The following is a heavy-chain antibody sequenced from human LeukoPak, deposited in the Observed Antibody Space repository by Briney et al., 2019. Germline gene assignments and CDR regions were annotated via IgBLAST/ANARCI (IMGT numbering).Heavy chain of an antibody. CDR2: IYYSGST. V-gene: IGHV4-39*01. J-gene: IGHJ4*02. D-gene: IGHD3-22*01. Sequence: SETLSLTCTVSGGSISSSSYYWGWIRQPPGKGLEWIGSIYYSGSTYYNPSLKSRVTISVDTSKNQFSLKLSSVTAADTAVYHCARRGYYDSVEDYWGQGTLVTVSS. CDR1: GGSISSSSYY. CDR3: ARRGYYDSVEDY.